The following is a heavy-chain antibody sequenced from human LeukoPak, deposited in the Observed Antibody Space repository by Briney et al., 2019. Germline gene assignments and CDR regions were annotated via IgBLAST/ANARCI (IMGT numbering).Heavy chain of an antibody. J-gene: IGHJ4*02. CDR3: ARDGIYGSGSYSPPTFDY. Sequence: ASVKVSCKASGYTLTSYAMNWVRQAPGQGLEWMRWINTNTGNPTYAQGFTGRFVFSLDTSVSTAYLQISSLKAEDTAVYYCARDGIYGSGSYSPPTFDYWGQGTLVTVSS. V-gene: IGHV7-4-1*02. D-gene: IGHD3-10*01. CDR2: INTNTGNP. CDR1: GYTLTSYA.